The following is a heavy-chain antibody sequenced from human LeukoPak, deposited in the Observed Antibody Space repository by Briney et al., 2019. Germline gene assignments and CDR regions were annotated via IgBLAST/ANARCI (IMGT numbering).Heavy chain of an antibody. Sequence: PSETLSLTCTVSGGSISSGSYYWGWIRQPPGKGLEWIGSIYYSGSTYYNPSLKSRVTISVDTSKNQFSLKLSSVTAADTAVYYCARDMTDWWFDPWGQGTLVTVSS. J-gene: IGHJ5*02. V-gene: IGHV4-39*07. CDR3: ARDMTDWWFDP. D-gene: IGHD3-9*01. CDR1: GGSISSGSYY. CDR2: IYYSGST.